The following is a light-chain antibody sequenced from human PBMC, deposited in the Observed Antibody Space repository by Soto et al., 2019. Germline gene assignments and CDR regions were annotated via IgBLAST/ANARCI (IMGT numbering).Light chain of an antibody. J-gene: IGKJ5*01. Sequence: DLQMTQSPSSVSAYVGDRVTIKCRGSQDIRSWLAWYQQKPGKAPKLMVYAASNLQSGVPSRFSGSGSGTEFTLTISSLQPEDFATYYCQQFKNYLTIPVGQGTRLEIK. CDR3: QQFKNYLTIP. V-gene: IGKV1-12*01. CDR1: QDIRSW. CDR2: AAS.